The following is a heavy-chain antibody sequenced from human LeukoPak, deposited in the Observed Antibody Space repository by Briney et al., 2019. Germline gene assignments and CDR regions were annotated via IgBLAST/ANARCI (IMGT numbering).Heavy chain of an antibody. Sequence: PSETLSLTCAVYGGSFSGYYWSWIRQPPGKGLEWIGEIKHSGSTNYNPSLKSRVTISVDTSKNQFSLKLSSVTAADTAVYYCARIAVAGISSDYGGQETLVTVS. V-gene: IGHV4-34*01. CDR3: ARIAVAGISSDY. J-gene: IGHJ4*02. CDR2: IKHSGST. D-gene: IGHD6-19*01. CDR1: GGSFSGYY.